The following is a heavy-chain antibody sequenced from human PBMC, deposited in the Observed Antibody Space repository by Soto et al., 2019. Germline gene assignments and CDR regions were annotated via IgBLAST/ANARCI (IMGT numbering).Heavy chain of an antibody. J-gene: IGHJ6*02. D-gene: IGHD1-26*01. V-gene: IGHV1-69*13. CDR3: GRDRGIVGANNYYYGMDV. Sequence: SVKVSCKASGGTFSSYAISWVRQAPGQVLEWMGGIIPIFGTANYAQKFQGRVTITADESTSTAYMELSSLRSEDTAVYYCGRDRGIVGANNYYYGMDVWGQGTTVTVSS. CDR1: GGTFSSYA. CDR2: IIPIFGTA.